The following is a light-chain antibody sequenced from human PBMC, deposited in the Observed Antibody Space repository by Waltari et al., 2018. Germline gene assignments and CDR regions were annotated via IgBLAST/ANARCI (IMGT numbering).Light chain of an antibody. V-gene: IGKV1-39*01. J-gene: IGKJ5*01. Sequence: DILMTQSPSSLSASVGDRVSITCRASQSITNYLNWYQQKPGRAPKLLIYATSNLQTGVPSRFSGSGSGTDFTLTISSLQPEDSATYYCQQSYSAPPITFGQGTRLEIK. CDR1: QSITNY. CDR3: QQSYSAPPIT. CDR2: ATS.